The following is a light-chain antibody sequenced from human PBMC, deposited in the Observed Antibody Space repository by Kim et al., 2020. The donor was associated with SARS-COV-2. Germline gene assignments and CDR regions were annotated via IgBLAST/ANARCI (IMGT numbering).Light chain of an antibody. J-gene: IGLJ1*01. CDR1: SSNIGAGYD. V-gene: IGLV1-40*01. Sequence: GQRVTISCTGGSSNIGAGYDVHWYQQLPGTAPKLLIYGNSNRPSGVPDRFSGSKSGTSASLAITGLQAEDEADYYCQSYDSSLRFVFGTGTKVTVL. CDR2: GNS. CDR3: QSYDSSLRFV.